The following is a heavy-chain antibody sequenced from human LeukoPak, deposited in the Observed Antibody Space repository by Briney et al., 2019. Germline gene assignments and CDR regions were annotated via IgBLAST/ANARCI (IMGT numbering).Heavy chain of an antibody. V-gene: IGHV3-21*01. J-gene: IGHJ4*02. Sequence: PGGSLRLSCAASGFTFSSYSMNWVRQPPRKGLEWVSSISSSSSYIYYADSVKGRFTISRDNAKNSLYLQMNSLRAEDTAVYYCARESWTVAGSFDYWGQGTLVTVSS. CDR2: ISSSSSYI. CDR3: ARESWTVAGSFDY. D-gene: IGHD6-19*01. CDR1: GFTFSSYS.